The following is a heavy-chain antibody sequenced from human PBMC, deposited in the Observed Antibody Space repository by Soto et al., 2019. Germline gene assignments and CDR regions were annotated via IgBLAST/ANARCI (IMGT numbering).Heavy chain of an antibody. V-gene: IGHV4-39*01. CDR2: LYYSGSA. Sequence: SETLSLTCTVSAASSGRSSYFWGWIRQPPGKGLEWIGSLYYSGSAYYNPSLYSRVTISADTSKNLLSLKLRSVTAADTAVYYCARRDRGGNGGKSFPFWGQGTLVTVSS. CDR3: ARRDRGGNGGKSFPF. J-gene: IGHJ4*02. D-gene: IGHD5-12*01. CDR1: AASSGRSSYF.